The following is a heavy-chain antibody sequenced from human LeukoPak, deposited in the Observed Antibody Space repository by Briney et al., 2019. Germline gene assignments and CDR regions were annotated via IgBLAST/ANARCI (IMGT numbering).Heavy chain of an antibody. CDR3: ARVLAVAGTFDWFDP. Sequence: ASVKVSCKASGYTFTGYYMNWVRQAPGQGLEWMGWINPNSGGTNYAQKFQGRVTMTRDTSISTAYMVLSRLRCDDTAVYYCARVLAVAGTFDWFDPWGQGTLITVSS. CDR1: GYTFTGYY. J-gene: IGHJ5*02. CDR2: INPNSGGT. V-gene: IGHV1-2*02. D-gene: IGHD6-19*01.